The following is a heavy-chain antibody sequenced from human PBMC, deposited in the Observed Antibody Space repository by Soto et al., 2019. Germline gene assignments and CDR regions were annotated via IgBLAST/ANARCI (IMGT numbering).Heavy chain of an antibody. J-gene: IGHJ4*02. CDR1: GFTFSSYG. V-gene: IGHV3-33*01. CDR2: IWYDGSNK. CDR3: ARGGAVAGTGGVDY. Sequence: QVQLVESGGGVVQPGRSLRLSCAASGFTFSSYGMHWVRQAPGKGLEWVAVIWYDGSNKYYADSVKGRFTISRDNSKNTLYLQRNSLRAEDTAVYYCARGGAVAGTGGVDYWGQGTLVTVSS. D-gene: IGHD6-19*01.